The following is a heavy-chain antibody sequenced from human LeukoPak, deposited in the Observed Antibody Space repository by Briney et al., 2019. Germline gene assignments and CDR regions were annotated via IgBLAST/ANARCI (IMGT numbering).Heavy chain of an antibody. CDR1: GGSISSYY. D-gene: IGHD6-13*01. CDR2: IYYSGST. Sequence: PSETLSLTCTVSGGSISSYYWSWIRQPPGKGLEWIGYIYYSGSTNYNPSLKSRVTISVDTSKNQFSLRLSSVTAADTAVYYCARVTGYMVEDYFDYWGQGTLVTVSS. CDR3: ARVTGYMVEDYFDY. J-gene: IGHJ4*02. V-gene: IGHV4-59*01.